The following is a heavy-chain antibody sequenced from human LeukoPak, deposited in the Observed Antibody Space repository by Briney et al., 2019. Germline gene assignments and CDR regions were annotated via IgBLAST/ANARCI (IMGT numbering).Heavy chain of an antibody. V-gene: IGHV1-69*04. J-gene: IGHJ5*02. D-gene: IGHD4-17*01. Sequence: ASVKVSCKASGGTFSSYAISWVRQAPGQGLEWMGRIIPILGIANYAQKFQGRVTITADKSTSTAYMELSSLRSEDTAVYYCARDLTPHYGDYPWGQGTLVTVSS. CDR3: ARDLTPHYGDYP. CDR2: IIPILGIA. CDR1: GGTFSSYA.